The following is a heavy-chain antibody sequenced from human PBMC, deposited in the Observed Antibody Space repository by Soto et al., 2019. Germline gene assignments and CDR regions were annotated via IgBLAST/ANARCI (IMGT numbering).Heavy chain of an antibody. CDR3: ARGVGRDQLPTDY. Sequence: QVQLQESGPGLVKPSQTLSLTCTVSGGSISSGGYYWSWIRQHPGKGLEWIGYIYYSGSTYYNPSLKRRVTISVDTSKNQFSLKLSSVTAADTAVFYCARGVGRDQLPTDYWGQGTLVTVSS. D-gene: IGHD2-2*01. V-gene: IGHV4-31*03. CDR2: IYYSGST. CDR1: GGSISSGGYY. J-gene: IGHJ4*02.